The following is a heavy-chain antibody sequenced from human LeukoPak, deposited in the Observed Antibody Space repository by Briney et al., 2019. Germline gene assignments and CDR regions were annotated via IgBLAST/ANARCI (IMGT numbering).Heavy chain of an antibody. J-gene: IGHJ6*01. D-gene: IGHD4-23*01. CDR2: ISSSGSPI. Sequence: GGSLRLSCAASGFTFSDYYMSWIRQAPGKGLEWVSYISSSGSPIYYEDSVKGRFTIFRDNAKNSPYLQMNSLRAEDTAVYYCARPSVGGNSYYHSVMDVWGQGTTVTVSS. V-gene: IGHV3-11*01. CDR1: GFTFSDYY. CDR3: ARPSVGGNSYYHSVMDV.